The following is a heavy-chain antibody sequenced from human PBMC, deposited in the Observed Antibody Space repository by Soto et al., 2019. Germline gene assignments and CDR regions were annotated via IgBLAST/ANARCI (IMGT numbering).Heavy chain of an antibody. CDR2: IYHSGST. V-gene: IGHV4-30-2*01. CDR1: GGSISSGGYS. J-gene: IGHJ4*02. Sequence: PSETLSLTCVVSGGSISSGGYSWSWIRQPPGKGLEWIGYIYHSGSTYYNPSLKSRVTISVDRSKNQFSLKLSSVTAADTAVYYCARASGYYDSSGYSFIGKLDYWGQGTLVTVSS. CDR3: ARASGYYDSSGYSFIGKLDY. D-gene: IGHD3-22*01.